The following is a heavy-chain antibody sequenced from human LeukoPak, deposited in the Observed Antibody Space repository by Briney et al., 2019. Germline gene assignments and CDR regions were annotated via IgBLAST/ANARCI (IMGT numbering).Heavy chain of an antibody. V-gene: IGHV4-39*07. CDR2: IYYSGST. J-gene: IGHJ6*03. Sequence: SETLSLTCTVSGGSISSSSYYWGWIRQPPGKGLEWIGSIYYSGSTYYNPSLKSRVTISVDTSKNQFSLKLSSVTAADTAVYYCARDLGYYYYMDVWGKGTTVTVSS. CDR3: ARDLGYYYYMDV. CDR1: GGSISSSSYY.